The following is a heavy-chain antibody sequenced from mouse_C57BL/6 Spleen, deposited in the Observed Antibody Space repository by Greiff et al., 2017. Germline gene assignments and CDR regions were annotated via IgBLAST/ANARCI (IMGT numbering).Heavy chain of an antibody. CDR1: GYTFTSYW. CDR3: ATGGGFAY. V-gene: IGHV1-74*01. J-gene: IGHJ3*01. Sequence: VQLQQPGAELVKPGASVKVSCKASGYTFTSYWMHWVKQRPGQGLEWIGRIHPSDSDTNYNQQFKGKATVTVDKSSSTAYMQLSSRTSEDSAVYYCATGGGFAYWGQGTLVTVSA. CDR2: IHPSDSDT.